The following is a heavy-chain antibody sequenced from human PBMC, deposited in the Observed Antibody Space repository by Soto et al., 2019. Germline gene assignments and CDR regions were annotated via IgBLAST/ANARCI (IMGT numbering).Heavy chain of an antibody. J-gene: IGHJ4*02. D-gene: IGHD2-21*02. CDR1: GFDFSNHA. CDR2: ISFDGGDE. CDR3: VKFCRGDCYNY. V-gene: IGHV3-30-3*02. Sequence: QVQLVESGGGVGQPGRSLRLSCAASGFDFSNHAMHWVRQPPGKAPEWLATISFDGGDEFYADSVKGRFTISRDNSKSTLSLHMNSLRAEDTAVYYCVKFCRGDCYNYWGQGTLVTVPS.